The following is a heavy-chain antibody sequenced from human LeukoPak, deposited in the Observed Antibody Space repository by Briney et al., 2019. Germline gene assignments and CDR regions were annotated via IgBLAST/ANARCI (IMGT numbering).Heavy chain of an antibody. Sequence: PSETLSLTCTVSGGSISSYYWSWIRQPSGKGLEWIGYIYYSGSTNYNPSLKSRVTISVDTSKNQFSLKLSSVTAADTAVYYCARRGTSSWYSGTTSGWFDPWGQGTLVTVSS. CDR2: IYYSGST. V-gene: IGHV4-59*08. J-gene: IGHJ5*02. D-gene: IGHD6-13*01. CDR1: GGSISSYY. CDR3: ARRGTSSWYSGTTSGWFDP.